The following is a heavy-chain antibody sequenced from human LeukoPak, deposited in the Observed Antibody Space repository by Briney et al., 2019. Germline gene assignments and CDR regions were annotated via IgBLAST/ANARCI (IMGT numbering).Heavy chain of an antibody. CDR2: ISAYNGNT. D-gene: IGHD3-3*01. CDR1: GYTFTSYG. Sequence: ASVKVSCKASGYTFTSYGISWVRQAPGQGLEWMGWISAYNGNTNYAQKLQGRVTMTTDTSTSTAYMELRSLRSDDTAVYYCAGDRGVGFWSGFLDAFDIWGQGTMVTVSS. V-gene: IGHV1-18*01. J-gene: IGHJ3*02. CDR3: AGDRGVGFWSGFLDAFDI.